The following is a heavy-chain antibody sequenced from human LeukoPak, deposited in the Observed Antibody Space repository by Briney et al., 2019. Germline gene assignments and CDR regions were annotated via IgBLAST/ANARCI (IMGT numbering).Heavy chain of an antibody. CDR1: GFTFSSYV. Sequence: GRSLRLSCAASGFTFSSYVMHWVRQAPGKGLEWVSSISSSSSYIYYADSEKGRFTISRDNAKNSLYLQMNSLRAEDTAVYYCARGPAKNTDGYWFDPWGQGTLVTVSS. CDR2: ISSSSSYI. J-gene: IGHJ5*02. CDR3: ARGPAKNTDGYWFDP. V-gene: IGHV3-21*01. D-gene: IGHD2-2*01.